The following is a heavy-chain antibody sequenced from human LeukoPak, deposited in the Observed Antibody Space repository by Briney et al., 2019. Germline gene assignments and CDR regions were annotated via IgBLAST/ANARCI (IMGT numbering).Heavy chain of an antibody. D-gene: IGHD3-22*01. CDR2: ITSSGSTI. Sequence: GGSLRLSCAASGFTFSDYYINWIRQAPGRGLEWVAYITSSGSTIYYADSVKGRFTISRDNAKNSVYLQMNSLRAEDTAVYYCARDRFPVDSSGYYSSSPHAAWGQGTLVTVSS. CDR1: GFTFSDYY. V-gene: IGHV3-11*04. J-gene: IGHJ5*02. CDR3: ARDRFPVDSSGYYSSSPHAA.